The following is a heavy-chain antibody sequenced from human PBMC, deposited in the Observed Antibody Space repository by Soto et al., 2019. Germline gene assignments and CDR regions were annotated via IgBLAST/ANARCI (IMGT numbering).Heavy chain of an antibody. CDR1: GGSISSYR. CDR3: GRESGETWDYEAS. CDR2: LNTYGNT. Sequence: LSLTCTVSGGSISSYRWSWIRQPAGKGLEWIGRLNTYGNTHYNPSLKSRVTVSVDTSRNQFFLTVRSVTAADSAVYHCGRESGETWDYEASWGQGTPVTVSS. D-gene: IGHD1-7*01. J-gene: IGHJ5*02. V-gene: IGHV4-4*07.